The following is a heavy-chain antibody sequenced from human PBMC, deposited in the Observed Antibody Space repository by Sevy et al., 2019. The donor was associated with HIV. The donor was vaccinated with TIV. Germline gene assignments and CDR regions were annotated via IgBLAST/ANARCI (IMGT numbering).Heavy chain of an antibody. Sequence: SETLSLTCTVSGGSTSSYYWSWIRQPPGKGLEAIGYMYYNGRTYYNPSLSSRVTISVDKSQNQVSLQLSSVTAADTAVYYCARAGGNTDWGMGVWGQGITVTVSS. CDR2: MYYNGRT. CDR1: GGSTSSYY. V-gene: IGHV4-59*12. CDR3: ARAGGNTDWGMGV. D-gene: IGHD3-16*01. J-gene: IGHJ6*02.